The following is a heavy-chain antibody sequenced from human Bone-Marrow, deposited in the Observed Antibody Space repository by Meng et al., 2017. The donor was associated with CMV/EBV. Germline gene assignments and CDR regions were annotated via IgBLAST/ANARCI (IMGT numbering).Heavy chain of an antibody. CDR3: ARGYSYGWGY. CDR2: IRYDGSNK. V-gene: IGHV3-30*02. D-gene: IGHD5-18*01. Sequence: GGSLRLSCAASGSTFSSYGMHWVRQAPGKGLEGVAFIRYDGSNKYYADSVKGRFTISRDNSKNTLYLQMNSLRAEDTAVYYCARGYSYGWGYWGQGTLVTVSS. CDR1: GSTFSSYG. J-gene: IGHJ4*02.